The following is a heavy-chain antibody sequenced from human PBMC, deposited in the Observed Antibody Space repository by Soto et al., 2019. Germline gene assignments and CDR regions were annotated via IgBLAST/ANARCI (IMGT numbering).Heavy chain of an antibody. Sequence: EVQLLDSGGGLVQPGGSLRLSCAASGFTFSNYAMTWVRQGPGKGLEWSSGISGSGGRSYYADSVKGRFTISRDNSKRTLYLQMNSLRAEDTAVYYCAKAYFVWSSEQPYYFDYWGQGTLVTVSS. D-gene: IGHD3-16*01. J-gene: IGHJ4*02. CDR3: AKAYFVWSSEQPYYFDY. CDR1: GFTFSNYA. CDR2: ISGSGGRS. V-gene: IGHV3-23*01.